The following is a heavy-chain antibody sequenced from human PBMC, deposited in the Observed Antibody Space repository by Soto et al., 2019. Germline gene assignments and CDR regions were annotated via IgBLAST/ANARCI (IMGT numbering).Heavy chain of an antibody. V-gene: IGHV1-8*02. CDR3: ARGPGYCSGGSCYANRYYYYYMDV. CDR2: MNAYSGNT. J-gene: IGHJ6*03. D-gene: IGHD2-15*01. CDR1: GYTFTSYG. Sequence: ASVKVSCKASGYTFTSYGISWVRQAPGQGLEWMGWMNAYSGNTDYAQKFQGRVTMTRNTSTSTACMELSSLRSEDTAVYYCARGPGYCSGGSCYANRYYYYYMDVWGKGTTVTVSS.